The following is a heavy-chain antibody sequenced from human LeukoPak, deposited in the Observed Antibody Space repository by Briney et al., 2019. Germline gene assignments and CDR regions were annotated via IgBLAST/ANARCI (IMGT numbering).Heavy chain of an antibody. Sequence: GGSLRLSCAASGFTFSSYWMSWVRQAPGKGLEWVANIKQDGSEKYYVDSVKGRFTISRDNSKNTLYLQMNSLRAEDTAVYYCARGSVAVAGTRAGVDYWGQGTLVTVSS. V-gene: IGHV3-7*01. CDR1: GFTFSSYW. CDR2: IKQDGSEK. CDR3: ARGSVAVAGTRAGVDY. D-gene: IGHD6-19*01. J-gene: IGHJ4*02.